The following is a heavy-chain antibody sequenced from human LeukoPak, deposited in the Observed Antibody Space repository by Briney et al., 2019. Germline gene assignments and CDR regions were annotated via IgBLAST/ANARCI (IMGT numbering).Heavy chain of an antibody. D-gene: IGHD3-3*01. CDR1: GCGISSGGYY. J-gene: IGHJ5*02. Sequence: PSETPSLTCTVSGCGISSGGYYWSWIRQHPGKGLEWVGYIYYSGSTYYNPSLKSRVTISVDTSKNQFSLKLSSVTAADTAVYYCARVFYFGSGFNWFDPWGQGTLVTVSS. CDR2: IYYSGST. V-gene: IGHV4-31*03. CDR3: ARVFYFGSGFNWFDP.